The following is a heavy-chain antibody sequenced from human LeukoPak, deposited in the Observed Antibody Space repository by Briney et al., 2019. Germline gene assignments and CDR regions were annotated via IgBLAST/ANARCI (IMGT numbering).Heavy chain of an antibody. CDR1: GYTFSDYY. Sequence: ASVKVSCKASGYTFSDYYIHWVRQAPGQGLEWMGWINPKSGGTKYGQKFQGRVTMTRDTSISTAYMELSRLTSDDTAVYYCAREDYYDFWSGYPSWGQGTLVTVSS. CDR2: INPKSGGT. D-gene: IGHD3-3*01. CDR3: AREDYYDFWSGYPS. V-gene: IGHV1-2*02. J-gene: IGHJ4*02.